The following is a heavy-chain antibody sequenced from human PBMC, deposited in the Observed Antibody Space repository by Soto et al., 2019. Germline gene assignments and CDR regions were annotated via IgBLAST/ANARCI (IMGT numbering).Heavy chain of an antibody. CDR3: ARDGRKQLWTEGLTAMDV. J-gene: IGHJ6*02. CDR1: AYSFDTYG. CDR2: ISGYNGQT. V-gene: IGHV1-18*04. D-gene: IGHD1-1*01. Sequence: ASVKVSCKASAYSFDTYGVSWVRQAPGQGLEWMGWISGYNGQTNYAQKFRGRFTLTTDTSTSTAYMELRSLRSDDTAIYYCARDGRKQLWTEGLTAMDVWGQGTTVTVSS.